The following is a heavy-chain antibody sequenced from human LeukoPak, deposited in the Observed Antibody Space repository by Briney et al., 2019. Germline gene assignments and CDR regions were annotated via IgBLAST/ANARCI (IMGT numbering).Heavy chain of an antibody. D-gene: IGHD2-2*01. Sequence: SETLSLTCTVSGGSISSGGYYWSWIRQPPGKGLEWIGYIYRSGSTYYNPSLRSRVTISVDRSKNQFSLKLSCVTAADTAVYYCARGYCSSTSCYLGYSWFDPWGQGTLVTVSS. CDR1: GGSISSGGYY. J-gene: IGHJ5*02. CDR2: IYRSGST. V-gene: IGHV4-30-2*01. CDR3: ARGYCSSTSCYLGYSWFDP.